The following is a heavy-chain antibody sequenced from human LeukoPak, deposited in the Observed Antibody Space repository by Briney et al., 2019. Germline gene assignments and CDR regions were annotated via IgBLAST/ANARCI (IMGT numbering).Heavy chain of an antibody. CDR1: GFTFSSYG. Sequence: GGSLRLSCAASGFTFSSYGMSWVRQAPGKGLEWVSGISGSGGSTYYADSVKGRFTISRDNAKNSLYLQMNSLRAEDTAVYYCVRGGGAFDYWGQGTLVTVSS. D-gene: IGHD3-10*01. V-gene: IGHV3-23*01. CDR2: ISGSGGST. CDR3: VRGGGAFDY. J-gene: IGHJ4*02.